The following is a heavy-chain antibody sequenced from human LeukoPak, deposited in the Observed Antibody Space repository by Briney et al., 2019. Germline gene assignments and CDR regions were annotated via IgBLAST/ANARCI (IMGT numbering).Heavy chain of an antibody. CDR2: ISWNSVAI. Sequence: GGSLRLSCAASGFTFDDYAMPWVRQAPGKGLEWVSSISWNSVAIGYADSVRGRFTISRDNAKNSLYLQMNSLRAADTAVYYCARDSPEFTESMGFGEINHYGMDVWGQGTTVTVSS. D-gene: IGHD3-10*01. CDR1: GFTFDDYA. J-gene: IGHJ6*02. V-gene: IGHV3-9*01. CDR3: ARDSPEFTESMGFGEINHYGMDV.